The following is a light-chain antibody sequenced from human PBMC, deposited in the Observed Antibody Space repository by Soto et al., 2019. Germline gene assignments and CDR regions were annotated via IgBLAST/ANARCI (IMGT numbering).Light chain of an antibody. J-gene: IGKJ2*01. Sequence: DLQMTQSPSSLSASVGDRVTITCRASQSISNYLNWYQQKPGKAPKLLIYAASSLQSGVPSRFSGSGSGTDFTLTISSLQPEDFATYYGQQSYSTPTFGQGTKLEIK. CDR1: QSISNY. CDR2: AAS. CDR3: QQSYSTPT. V-gene: IGKV1-39*01.